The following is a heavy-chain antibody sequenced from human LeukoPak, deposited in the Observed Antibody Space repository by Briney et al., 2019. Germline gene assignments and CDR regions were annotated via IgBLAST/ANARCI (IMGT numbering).Heavy chain of an antibody. V-gene: IGHV3-7*04. CDR2: IKQGGSEK. CDR3: ATVRGDYYFNY. D-gene: IGHD2-21*02. CDR1: GFIFSSYW. J-gene: IGHJ4*02. Sequence: GGSLRLSCAASGFIFSSYWMSWVRQAPGKGLEWVANIKQGGSEKYYVDSVKGRFTISRDNAKNSLYLQTNSLRAEDTAVYYCATVRGDYYFNYWGQGTLVTVSS.